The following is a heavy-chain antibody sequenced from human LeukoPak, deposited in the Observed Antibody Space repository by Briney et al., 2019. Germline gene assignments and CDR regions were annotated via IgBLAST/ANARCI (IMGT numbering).Heavy chain of an antibody. CDR1: GVSISSGGYY. D-gene: IGHD3-10*01. V-gene: IGHV4-31*03. Sequence: SDTLSLTCTVSGVSISSGGYYWSWIRQHPGKGLEWIGYIYYSGSTYYNPSLKSRVTISVDTSKNQFSLKLSSVTAADTAVYYCASMVRGVIINGYNWFDPWGQGTLVTVSS. J-gene: IGHJ5*02. CDR3: ASMVRGVIINGYNWFDP. CDR2: IYYSGST.